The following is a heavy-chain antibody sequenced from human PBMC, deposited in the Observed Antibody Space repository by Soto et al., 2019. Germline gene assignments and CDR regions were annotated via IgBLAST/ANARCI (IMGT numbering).Heavy chain of an antibody. Sequence: QVQLAESGGGVVQPGRSLRLSCAASGFTFSSYGMHWVRQAPGKGLEWVAVIWYDGTNKYYADSVKGRFTISRDNSKNTLYLQMNSLRAEDTAVYYCARDRGAVAGTRYYYGMDVWGQGTTVTVSS. CDR2: IWYDGTNK. D-gene: IGHD6-13*01. J-gene: IGHJ6*02. CDR3: ARDRGAVAGTRYYYGMDV. V-gene: IGHV3-33*01. CDR1: GFTFSSYG.